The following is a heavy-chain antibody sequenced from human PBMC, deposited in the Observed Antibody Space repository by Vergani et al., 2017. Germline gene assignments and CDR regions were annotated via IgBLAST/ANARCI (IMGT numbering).Heavy chain of an antibody. CDR2: IYYSENK. V-gene: IGHV4-39*01. D-gene: IGHD3-22*01. CDR1: GGSITYGAFY. J-gene: IGHJ5*02. Sequence: QVQLQESGPGLVKPSETLSLTCTVSGGSITYGAFYWGWFRQSPGKGLEWIGSIYYSENKFYNPSLESRVTLSIDTTKNQFSLKLKSVTAADTAVYYCARCFRDEGMIYGGTVENWFDPWGQGTLVTVSS. CDR3: ARCFRDEGMIYGGTVENWFDP.